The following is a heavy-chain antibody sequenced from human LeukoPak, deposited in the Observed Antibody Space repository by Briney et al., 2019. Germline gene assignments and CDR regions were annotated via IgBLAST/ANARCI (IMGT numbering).Heavy chain of an antibody. CDR2: ISYDGSYK. V-gene: IGHV3-30*18. CDR3: AKDRYSGLNTIDY. D-gene: IGHD6-13*01. J-gene: IGHJ4*02. Sequence: GGSLRLSCAASXFTFSTYGMHWVRQAPGKGLEWVAVISYDGSYKFYADSVKGRFTISRDNSKSMLYLQMNSLRAEDTAVYYCAKDRYSGLNTIDYWGQGTLVTVSS. CDR1: XFTFSTYG.